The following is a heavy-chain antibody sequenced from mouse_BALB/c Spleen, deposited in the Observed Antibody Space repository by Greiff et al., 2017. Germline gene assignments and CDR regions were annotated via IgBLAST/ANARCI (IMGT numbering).Heavy chain of an antibody. D-gene: IGHD1-2*01. CDR2: ISYSGST. CDR3: ARGDYGYVDYAMDY. V-gene: IGHV3-2*02. J-gene: IGHJ4*01. Sequence: EVQLQESGPGLVKPSQSLSLTCTVTGYSITSDYAWNWIRQFPGNKLEWMGYISYSGSTSYNPSLKSRISITRDTSKNQFFLQLNSVTTEDTATYYCARGDYGYVDYAMDYWGQGTSVTVSS. CDR1: GYSITSDYA.